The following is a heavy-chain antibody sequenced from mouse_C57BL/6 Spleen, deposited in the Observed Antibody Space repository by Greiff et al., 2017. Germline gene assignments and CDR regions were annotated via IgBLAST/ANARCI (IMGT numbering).Heavy chain of an antibody. J-gene: IGHJ4*01. Sequence: VQLKESGPGLVQPSQSLSITCTVSGFSLTSYGVHWVRQSPGKGLEWLGVIWRGGSTDYNAAFMSRLSITKDNSKSQVFFKMNSLQADDTAIYYCAKRGVLGSALSMDYWGQGTSVTVSS. D-gene: IGHD4-1*01. CDR3: AKRGVLGSALSMDY. V-gene: IGHV2-5*01. CDR1: GFSLTSYG. CDR2: IWRGGST.